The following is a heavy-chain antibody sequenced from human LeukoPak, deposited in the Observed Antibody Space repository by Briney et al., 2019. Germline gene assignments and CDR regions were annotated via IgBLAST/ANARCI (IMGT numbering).Heavy chain of an antibody. J-gene: IGHJ4*02. Sequence: PSETLSLTCTVSGGSISSYYWSWIRQPPGKGLEWIGEINHSGSTNYNPSLKSRVTISVDTSKNQFSLKLSSVTAADTAVYYCARCKRVRSFDYWGQGTLVTVSS. CDR3: ARCKRVRSFDY. CDR2: INHSGST. CDR1: GGSISSYY. D-gene: IGHD3-3*01. V-gene: IGHV4-34*01.